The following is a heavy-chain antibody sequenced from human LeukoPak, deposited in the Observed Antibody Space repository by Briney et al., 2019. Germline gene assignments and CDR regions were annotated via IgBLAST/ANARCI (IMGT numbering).Heavy chain of an antibody. V-gene: IGHV3-53*01. CDR1: GFTVSSNY. J-gene: IGHJ3*02. Sequence: GGSLRLSCAASGFTVSSNYMSWVRQAPGKGLEWVSVIYSGGSTYYADSVKGRFTISRDNSKNTLYLQMNSLRAEDTAVYYCAGSLTTVVTGLYAFDIWGQGTMVTVSS. CDR2: IYSGGST. D-gene: IGHD4-23*01. CDR3: AGSLTTVVTGLYAFDI.